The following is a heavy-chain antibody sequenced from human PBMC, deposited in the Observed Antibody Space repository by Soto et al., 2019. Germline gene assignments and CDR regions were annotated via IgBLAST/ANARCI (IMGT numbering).Heavy chain of an antibody. CDR3: ARVLGGSGSHVDY. V-gene: IGHV3-23*01. CDR2: IRGGGGGT. J-gene: IGHJ4*02. CDR1: GFTFSSFA. Sequence: GGSLRLACAASGFTFSSFAMSWVRQAPGKGLEWVSAIRGGGGGTYYADSVKGRFTISRDNSKNTQYLQMNSLRAEDTAVYYCARVLGGSGSHVDYWGEGTMVTVYS. D-gene: IGHD2-15*01.